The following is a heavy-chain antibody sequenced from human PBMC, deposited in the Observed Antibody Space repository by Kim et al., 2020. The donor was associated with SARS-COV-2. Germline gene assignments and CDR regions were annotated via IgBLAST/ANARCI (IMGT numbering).Heavy chain of an antibody. CDR1: GGSISSSNYY. J-gene: IGHJ4*02. CDR2: IYYNGNT. V-gene: IGHV4-31*03. Sequence: SETLSLTCTVSGGSISSSNYYWAWIRQHPGKGLEWIGHIYYNGNTYYNLSLKSRITMSLDTSKNQFSLQLSSVTAADTAVYYCASGNPYFDYCGQGTLLT. CDR3: ASGNPYFDY.